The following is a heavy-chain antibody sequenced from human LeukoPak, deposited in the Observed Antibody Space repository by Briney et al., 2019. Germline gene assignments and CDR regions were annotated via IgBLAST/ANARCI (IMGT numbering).Heavy chain of an antibody. CDR1: GGSISSYY. D-gene: IGHD5-18*01. V-gene: IGHV4-4*07. CDR3: ARDQRDTAKYYFDY. CDR2: IYTSGST. J-gene: IGHJ4*02. Sequence: PSETLSLTCTVSGGSISSYYWSWIRQPAGKGLEWIGRIYTSGSTNYNPSLKSRVTMSVDTSKNQFSLKLSSVTAADTAVYYCARDQRDTAKYYFDYWGQGTLVTASS.